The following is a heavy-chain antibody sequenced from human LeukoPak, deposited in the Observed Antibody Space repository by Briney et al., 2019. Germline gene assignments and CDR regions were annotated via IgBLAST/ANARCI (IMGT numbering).Heavy chain of an antibody. CDR2: INHSGST. CDR1: GGSFSGYY. Sequence: SETLSLTCAVCGGSFSGYYWSWIRQPPGKGLEWIGEINHSGSTNYNPSLKSRVTISVDTSKNQFSLKLSSVTAADTAVYYCARGLGGYYYGSGSPRLFDYWGQGTLVTVSS. CDR3: ARGLGGYYYGSGSPRLFDY. D-gene: IGHD3-10*01. J-gene: IGHJ4*02. V-gene: IGHV4-34*01.